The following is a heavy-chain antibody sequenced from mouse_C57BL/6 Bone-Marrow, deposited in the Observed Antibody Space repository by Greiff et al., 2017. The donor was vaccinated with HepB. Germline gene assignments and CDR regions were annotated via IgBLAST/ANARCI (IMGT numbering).Heavy chain of an antibody. J-gene: IGHJ1*03. V-gene: IGHV1-82*01. CDR3: ARRGDYRDFDV. Sequence: QVQLQQSGPELVKPGASVKISCKASGYAFSSSWMNWVKQRPGKGLEWIGRIYPGDGDTNYNGKFKGKATLTADKSSSTAYMQLSSLTSEDSAVCFCARRGDYRDFDVWGTGTTVTVSS. CDR1: GYAFSSSW. D-gene: IGHD2-14*01. CDR2: IYPGDGDT.